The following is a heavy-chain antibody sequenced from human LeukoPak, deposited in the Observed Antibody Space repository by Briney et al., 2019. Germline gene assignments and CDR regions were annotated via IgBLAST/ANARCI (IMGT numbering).Heavy chain of an antibody. CDR3: ARIQRGRWLAFDY. Sequence: SETLSLTCTVPGGSISSYYWSWIRQPPGKGLEWIGYIYTSGSTNYNPSLKSRVTISVDTSKNQFSLKLSSVTAADTAVYYCARIQRGRWLAFDYWGQGTLVTVSS. V-gene: IGHV4-4*09. J-gene: IGHJ4*02. CDR2: IYTSGST. CDR1: GGSISSYY. D-gene: IGHD6-19*01.